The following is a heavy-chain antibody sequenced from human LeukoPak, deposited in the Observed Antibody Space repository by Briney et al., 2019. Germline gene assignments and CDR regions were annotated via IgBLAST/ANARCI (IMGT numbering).Heavy chain of an antibody. J-gene: IGHJ5*02. D-gene: IGHD5-12*01. CDR3: AKEGGGYSGYDNNWFDP. CDR2: MSYDGSNK. V-gene: IGHV3-30*18. CDR1: GFTFSSYG. Sequence: PGRSLRLSCAASGFTFSSYGMHWVRQAPGKGLEWVAVMSYDGSNKYYADSVKGRFTISRDNSKNTLYLQMNSLRAEDTAVYYCAKEGGGYSGYDNNWFDPWGQGTLVTVSS.